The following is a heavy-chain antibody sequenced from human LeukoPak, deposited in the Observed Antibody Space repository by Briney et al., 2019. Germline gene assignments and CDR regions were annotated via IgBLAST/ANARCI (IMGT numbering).Heavy chain of an antibody. Sequence: PSETLSLTCTVSGGSISSGSYYWSWIRQPAGKGLEWIGRIYTSGSTNYNPSLKSRVTISVDTSKNQFSLKLSSVTAADTAVYYCARDSYGSGWYNWFDPWGQGTLVTVSS. J-gene: IGHJ5*02. CDR3: ARDSYGSGWYNWFDP. V-gene: IGHV4-61*02. D-gene: IGHD6-19*01. CDR1: GGSISSGSYY. CDR2: IYTSGST.